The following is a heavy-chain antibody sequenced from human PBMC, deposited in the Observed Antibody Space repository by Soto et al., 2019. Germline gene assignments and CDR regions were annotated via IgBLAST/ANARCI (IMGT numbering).Heavy chain of an antibody. CDR2: IYHSGST. CDR1: GGSISSGGYS. Sequence: PAETLSLTCAVSGGSISSGGYSWSWIRQPPGKGLEWIGYIYHSGSTYYNPFLKSRVTISVDRSKNQFSLKLSSVTAADTAVYYCASNHPGYSSSWSSFDYWGQGTLVTVSS. V-gene: IGHV4-30-2*01. CDR3: ASNHPGYSSSWSSFDY. D-gene: IGHD6-13*01. J-gene: IGHJ4*02.